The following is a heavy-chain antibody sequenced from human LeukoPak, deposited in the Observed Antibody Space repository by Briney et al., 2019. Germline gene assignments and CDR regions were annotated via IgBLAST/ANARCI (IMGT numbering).Heavy chain of an antibody. D-gene: IGHD6-13*01. Sequence: ASVKVSCKASGYIFSGYYMHWLRQAPGQGLEWMGWINPNSGGADYAQKFQGRVTMTTDTSTSTAYMELRSLRSDDTAVYYCASLAAAGYAFDIWGQGTMVTVSS. CDR3: ASLAAAGYAFDI. CDR2: INPNSGGA. J-gene: IGHJ3*02. CDR1: GYIFSGYY. V-gene: IGHV1-2*02.